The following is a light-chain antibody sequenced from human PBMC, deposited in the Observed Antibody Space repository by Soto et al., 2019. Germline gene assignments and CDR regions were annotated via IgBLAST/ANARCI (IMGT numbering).Light chain of an antibody. CDR3: QQRARWPWT. CDR1: QHVWSY. V-gene: IGKV3-11*01. J-gene: IGKJ1*01. Sequence: EIVLTQSPGTLSVSPGEGATLSCRASQHVWSYVAWYRQRPGQPPRLLIYDAARRATGIPVRFSGSGSGTDVTLTLSSLEPEDFAVYFCQQRARWPWTFGQGTKVEIK. CDR2: DAA.